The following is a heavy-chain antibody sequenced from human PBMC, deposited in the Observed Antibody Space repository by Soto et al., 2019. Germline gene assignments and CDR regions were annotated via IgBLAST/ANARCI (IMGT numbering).Heavy chain of an antibody. CDR1: GYTFTSYD. D-gene: IGHD5-18*01. CDR2: IIPIFGTA. CDR3: AGETRGYSYGYDY. Sequence: SVKVSCKASGYTFTSYDINWVRQATGQGLEWMGGIIPIFGTANYAQKFQGRVTITADESTSTAYMELSSLRSEDTAVYYCAGETRGYSYGYDYWGQGTLVTVSS. V-gene: IGHV1-69*13. J-gene: IGHJ4*02.